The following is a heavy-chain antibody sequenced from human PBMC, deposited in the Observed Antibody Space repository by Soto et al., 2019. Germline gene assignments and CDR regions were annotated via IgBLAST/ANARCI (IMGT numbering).Heavy chain of an antibody. Sequence: GESLKISCKASGYNFTTFWITWVRQMPGKGLEWMGVINPSDSYVNYSPSFQGHVTISSDNSVTTAHLQWSSLKSSDTAIYYCALRREHGSGLNWFDPWGQGTLVTVSS. CDR2: INPSDSYV. J-gene: IGHJ5*02. CDR1: GYNFTTFW. D-gene: IGHD3-10*01. CDR3: ALRREHGSGLNWFDP. V-gene: IGHV5-10-1*01.